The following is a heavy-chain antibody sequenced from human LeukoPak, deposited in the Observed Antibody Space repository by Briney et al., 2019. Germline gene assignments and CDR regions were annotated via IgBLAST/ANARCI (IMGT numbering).Heavy chain of an antibody. Sequence: SQTLSLTCTVSGGSISSGGYYWSWIRQPPGKGLEWIGYIYHSGSTYYNPSLKSRVTISVDRSKNQFSLKLSSVTAADTAVYYCARIAARRRIDYWGQGTLVTVSS. CDR1: GGSISSGGYY. J-gene: IGHJ4*02. V-gene: IGHV4-30-2*01. D-gene: IGHD6-6*01. CDR2: IYHSGST. CDR3: ARIAARRRIDY.